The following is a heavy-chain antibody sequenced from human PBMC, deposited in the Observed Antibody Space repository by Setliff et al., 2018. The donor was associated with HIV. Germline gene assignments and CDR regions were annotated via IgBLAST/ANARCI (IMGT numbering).Heavy chain of an antibody. CDR1: GYDFTKFW. V-gene: IGHV5-51*01. CDR3: VMPPGP. J-gene: IGHJ5*02. Sequence: PGESLKLSCEASGYDFTKFWIGWMRQMPGKGLEWMGVVYPGDSDTKYSPSFEGQVTISADKSINTAYLQWNSVKPSDGAMYYCVMPPGPWGQGTLVTVSS. CDR2: VYPGDSDT.